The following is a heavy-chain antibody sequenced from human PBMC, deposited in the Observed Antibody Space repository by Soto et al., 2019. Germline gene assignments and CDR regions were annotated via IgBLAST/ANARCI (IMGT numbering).Heavy chain of an antibody. CDR2: INPSGGST. Sequence: ASVKVSCKASGYTFTGYYMHWVRQAPGQGLEWMGIINPSGGSTSYAQKFQGRVTMTRDTSTSTVYMELSSLRSEETAVYYCARDKGNYYDSSGYYYFDYWGQGTLVTVSS. CDR3: ARDKGNYYDSSGYYYFDY. V-gene: IGHV1-46*01. D-gene: IGHD3-22*01. CDR1: GYTFTGYY. J-gene: IGHJ4*02.